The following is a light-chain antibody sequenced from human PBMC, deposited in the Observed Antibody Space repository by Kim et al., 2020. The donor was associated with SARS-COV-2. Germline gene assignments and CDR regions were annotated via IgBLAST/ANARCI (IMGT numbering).Light chain of an antibody. CDR1: HIGSKN. Sequence: ALGQTARITCGGNHIGSKNVRWCQQKPGQAPVVVIYRESNRPSGIPERFSGSNSGNTATLTISRVQAGDEADYYCQVWDRSTASYVFGNGTKVTVL. CDR2: RES. V-gene: IGLV3-9*01. J-gene: IGLJ1*01. CDR3: QVWDRSTASYV.